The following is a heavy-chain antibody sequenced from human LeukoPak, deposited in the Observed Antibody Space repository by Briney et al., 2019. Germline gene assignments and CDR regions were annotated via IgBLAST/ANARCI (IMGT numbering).Heavy chain of an antibody. V-gene: IGHV4-38-2*02. J-gene: IGHJ4*02. Sequence: SETLSLTCTVSGYSISSGYYWGWIRQPPGKGLEWIGSIYYSGSTYYNPSLKSRVTISVDTSKNQFSLKLSSVTAADTAVYYCATSPQWLVRLFDYWGQGTLATVSS. CDR2: IYYSGST. CDR3: ATSPQWLVRLFDY. D-gene: IGHD6-19*01. CDR1: GYSISSGYY.